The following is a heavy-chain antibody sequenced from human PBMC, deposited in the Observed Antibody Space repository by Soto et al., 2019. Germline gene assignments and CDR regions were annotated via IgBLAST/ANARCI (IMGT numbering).Heavy chain of an antibody. CDR3: ARLRSSSSARYFWFDP. Sequence: GESLKSSCKGFWYSFPSYWISWVCQMSGQAREWMGRLDTRDSYTNYWPSFQGYVAISADKSISTAYLQWSSLKASDSAMYYCARLRSSSSARYFWFDPWGQGTLVTVSS. V-gene: IGHV5-10-1*01. J-gene: IGHJ5*02. CDR2: LDTRDSYT. D-gene: IGHD6-13*01. CDR1: WYSFPSYW.